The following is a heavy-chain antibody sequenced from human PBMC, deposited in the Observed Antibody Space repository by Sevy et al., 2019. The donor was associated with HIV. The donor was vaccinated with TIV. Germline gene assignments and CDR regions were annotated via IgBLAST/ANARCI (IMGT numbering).Heavy chain of an antibody. Sequence: ETLSLTCTVSGASISSYYWSWIRQPPGKGLEWVGYIYYNGRTNYNPSLKSRVTISVDTSKNQFSLKLISVAAADTAVYYCAVALADYYYGMDVWGQGTTVTVSS. CDR2: IYYNGRT. CDR1: GASISSYY. D-gene: IGHD2-15*01. CDR3: AVALADYYYGMDV. J-gene: IGHJ6*02. V-gene: IGHV4-59*01.